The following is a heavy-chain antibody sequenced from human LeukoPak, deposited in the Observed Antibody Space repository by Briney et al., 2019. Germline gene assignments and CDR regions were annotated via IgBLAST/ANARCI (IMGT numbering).Heavy chain of an antibody. CDR3: ARRRDGRLVGTKYYYMDV. D-gene: IGHD6-19*01. J-gene: IGHJ6*03. V-gene: IGHV4-39*01. CDR2: IYYSGST. CDR1: GGSISSSSYY. Sequence: SETLSLTCTVSGGSISSSSYYWGWIRQPPGKGLEWTVSIYYSGSTYYNPSLKSRVTISVDTSKNQFSLKLSSVTAADTAVYYCARRRDGRLVGTKYYYMDVWGKGTTVTVSS.